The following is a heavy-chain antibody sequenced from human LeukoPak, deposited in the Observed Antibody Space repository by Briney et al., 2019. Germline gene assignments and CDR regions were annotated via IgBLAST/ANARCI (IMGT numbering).Heavy chain of an antibody. V-gene: IGHV1-2*02. Sequence: ASVKVSCKASGYTFTGYYMHWVRQAPGQGLEWMGWINPNSGGTNYAQKFQGRVTMTRDTSISTAYMELSRLRSDDTAVYYCARDLYSYSSIDVWGQGTMVTVSS. CDR2: INPNSGGT. CDR1: GYTFTGYY. CDR3: ARDLYSYSSIDV. D-gene: IGHD5-18*01. J-gene: IGHJ3*01.